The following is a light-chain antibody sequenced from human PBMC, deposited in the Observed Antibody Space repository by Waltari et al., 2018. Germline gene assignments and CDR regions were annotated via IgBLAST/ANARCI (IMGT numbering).Light chain of an antibody. Sequence: ETVMTQSPATLSLSPGERATLSCRASQSVSNSLAWYQQKPGQAPRVLIFAVSNRATGTPDRFSGSGSGTEFTLTISSLEHEDVAVYYCQQNNDWPYSFGQGTKVEIK. CDR1: QSVSNS. V-gene: IGKV3D-15*01. CDR2: AVS. CDR3: QQNNDWPYS. J-gene: IGKJ2*03.